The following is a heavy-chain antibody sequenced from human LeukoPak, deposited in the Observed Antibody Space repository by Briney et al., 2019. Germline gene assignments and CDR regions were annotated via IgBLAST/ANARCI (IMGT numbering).Heavy chain of an antibody. J-gene: IGHJ4*02. CDR3: ARDGPGGGGQQWPFDY. CDR1: GFTFDDYG. D-gene: IGHD6-19*01. CDR2: INWNGGST. Sequence: GGSLRLSCAASGFTFDDYGMSWVRQAPGKGLEWVSGINWNGGSTGYADSVKGRFTISRDNAKNSLYLQMNSLRAEDTALYYCARDGPGGGGQQWPFDYWGQGTLVTVSS. V-gene: IGHV3-20*04.